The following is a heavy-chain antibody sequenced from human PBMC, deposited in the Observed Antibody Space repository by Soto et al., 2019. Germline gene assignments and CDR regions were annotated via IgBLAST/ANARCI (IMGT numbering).Heavy chain of an antibody. V-gene: IGHV3-53*01. CDR2: IYSGGIT. CDR3: ARGLAVAGAYFDY. J-gene: IGHJ4*02. Sequence: AGGSLRLSCAASGLTVSSNYMSWVRQAPGKGLQWVSVIYSGGITYYADSVKGRFTISRDNSKNMLYLQMNSLRADDTAVYYCARGLAVAGAYFDYWGQGTLVTVSS. D-gene: IGHD6-19*01. CDR1: GLTVSSNY.